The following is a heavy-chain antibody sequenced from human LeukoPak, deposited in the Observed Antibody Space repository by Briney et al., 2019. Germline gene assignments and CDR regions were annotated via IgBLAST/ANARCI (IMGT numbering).Heavy chain of an antibody. J-gene: IGHJ4*02. V-gene: IGHV4-61*02. CDR1: GGSLSSSSYY. CDR2: IYTSGST. CDR3: ARERGDYYDSSDLDY. Sequence: SETLSLTCTVSGGSLSSSSYYWSWIRQPAGKGLEWIGRIYTSGSTNYNPSLKSRVTISVDTSKNQFSLKLSSVTAADTAVYYCARERGDYYDSSDLDYWGQGTLVTVSS. D-gene: IGHD3-22*01.